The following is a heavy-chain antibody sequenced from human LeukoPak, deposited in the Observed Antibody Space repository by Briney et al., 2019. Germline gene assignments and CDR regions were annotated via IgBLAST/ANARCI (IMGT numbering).Heavy chain of an antibody. J-gene: IGHJ4*02. V-gene: IGHV4-39*01. CDR2: IYYSGST. CDR1: GGSISSSSYY. D-gene: IGHD3-10*01. Sequence: SETLSLTCTVSGGSISSSSYYWGWIRQPPGKGLEWIGSIYYSGSTYYNPSLKSRVTISVDTSKNQFSLKLSSVTAADTAVYYCARGEEYYGSGSYYNRGFDYWGQGTLVTVSS. CDR3: ARGEEYYGSGSYYNRGFDY.